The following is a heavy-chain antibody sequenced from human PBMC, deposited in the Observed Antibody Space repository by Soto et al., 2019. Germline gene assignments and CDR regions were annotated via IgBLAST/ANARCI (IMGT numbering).Heavy chain of an antibody. J-gene: IGHJ6*02. CDR2: INSDGSST. Sequence: GGSLRLSCPASGFTFSSYWMHWVRQAPGKGLVWVSRINSDGSSTSYADSVKGRFTISRDNAKNTLYLQMNSLRAEDTAVYYCARGSDFWSGYYPYYYYGMDVWGQGTTVTVSS. V-gene: IGHV3-74*01. CDR1: GFTFSSYW. D-gene: IGHD3-3*01. CDR3: ARGSDFWSGYYPYYYYGMDV.